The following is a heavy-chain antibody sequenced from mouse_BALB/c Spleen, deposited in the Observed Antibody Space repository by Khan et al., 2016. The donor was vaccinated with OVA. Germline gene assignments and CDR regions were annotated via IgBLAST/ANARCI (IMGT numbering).Heavy chain of an antibody. CDR1: GYTFTNYG. CDR2: INTYTGEP. J-gene: IGHJ4*01. Sequence: QIQLVQSGPELKKPGETVKISCKASGYTFTNYGMNWVKQSPGKALKWMGWINTYTGEPTYADDFKGRFAFSLETSASTAYLQINNLKNEDTATYCCARPPYFSYTLDYWEEGTSDTVSS. D-gene: IGHD2-10*01. CDR3: ARPPYFSYTLDY. V-gene: IGHV9-3-1*01.